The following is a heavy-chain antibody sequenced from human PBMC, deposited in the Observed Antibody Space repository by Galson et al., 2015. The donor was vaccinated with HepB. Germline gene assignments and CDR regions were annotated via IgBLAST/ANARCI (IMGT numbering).Heavy chain of an antibody. Sequence: SLRLSCAASGFTFSSYSMNWVRQAPGKGLEWVSYIRNSDTTSYADSVQGRFTISTDNVRNSLYLQMNSLRVEDTAVYYCARDHLWEFDYWGQGILVTVSS. CDR1: GFTFSSYS. CDR3: ARDHLWEFDY. V-gene: IGHV3-48*01. CDR2: IRNSDTT. D-gene: IGHD1-26*01. J-gene: IGHJ4*02.